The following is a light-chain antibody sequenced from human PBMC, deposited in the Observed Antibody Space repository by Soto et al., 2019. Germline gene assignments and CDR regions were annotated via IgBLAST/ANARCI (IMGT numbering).Light chain of an antibody. J-gene: IGKJ1*01. CDR3: QQYNNWPPRWT. V-gene: IGKV3-15*01. CDR1: QGVSTN. Sequence: EIVMTQSPATLSVSPGERATLSCRASQGVSTNLAWYQQKPGQAPRLLIYRASTRATGIPARFSGGGSGTEFTLTISSLQSEDFAVYICQQYNNWPPRWTFGQGTKVEIK. CDR2: RAS.